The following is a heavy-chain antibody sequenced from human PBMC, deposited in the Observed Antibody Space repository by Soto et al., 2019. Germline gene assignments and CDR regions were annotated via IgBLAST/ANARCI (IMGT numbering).Heavy chain of an antibody. Sequence: PGGSLRLSCAASGFTFSSYGMHWVRQAPGKGLEWVAVIWYDGSNKYYADSVKGRFTISRDNSKNALYLQMNSLRAEDTAVYYSPRDPNPIVSSILPGYYRGYYFYYGMDLWAEGTPVTVSS. J-gene: IGHJ6*04. CDR2: IWYDGSNK. D-gene: IGHD3-9*01. CDR1: GFTFSSYG. CDR3: PRDPNPIVSSILPGYYRGYYFYYGMDL. V-gene: IGHV3-33*01.